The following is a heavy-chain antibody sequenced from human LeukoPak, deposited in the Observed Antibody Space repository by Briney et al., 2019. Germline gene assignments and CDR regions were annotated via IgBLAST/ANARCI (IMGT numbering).Heavy chain of an antibody. CDR2: IYYSGST. CDR1: GGSLSGFY. V-gene: IGHV4-59*01. J-gene: IGHJ4*02. Sequence: SETLSLTCSVSGGSLSGFYWSWIRQPPGKGLEWIGYIYYSGSTNYNPSLKSRVTISVDTSKNQFSLKLSSVTAADTAVYYCARGVAVAGFFDYWGQGTLVTVSS. D-gene: IGHD6-19*01. CDR3: ARGVAVAGFFDY.